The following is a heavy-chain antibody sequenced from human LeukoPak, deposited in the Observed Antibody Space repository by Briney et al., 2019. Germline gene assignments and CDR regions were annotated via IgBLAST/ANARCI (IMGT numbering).Heavy chain of an antibody. J-gene: IGHJ6*02. CDR2: ISSSSSTNM. Sequence: GGSLRLSCAASGFTFSTYSMNWVRQAPGKGLQWVSYISSSSSTNMYYADSVKGRFTISRDNAKNSLYLQMNSLRAEDTAVYYCARGVFFYGMDVWGQGTTVTVSS. D-gene: IGHD3-10*02. V-gene: IGHV3-48*01. CDR1: GFTFSTYS. CDR3: ARGVFFYGMDV.